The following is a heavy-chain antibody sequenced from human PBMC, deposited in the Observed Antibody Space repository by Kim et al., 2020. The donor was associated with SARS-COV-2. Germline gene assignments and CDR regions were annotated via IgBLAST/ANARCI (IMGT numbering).Heavy chain of an antibody. CDR2: IDPSDSYT. V-gene: IGHV5-10-1*01. CDR1: GYSFTSYW. D-gene: IGHD6-13*01. CDR3: AIRWYSSPNLSPWFDP. Sequence: GESLKISCKGSGYSFTSYWISWVRQMPGKGLEWMGRIDPSDSYTNYSPSFQGHVTISADKSISTAYLQWSSLKASDTAMYYCAIRWYSSPNLSPWFDPWGQGTLVTVSS. J-gene: IGHJ5*02.